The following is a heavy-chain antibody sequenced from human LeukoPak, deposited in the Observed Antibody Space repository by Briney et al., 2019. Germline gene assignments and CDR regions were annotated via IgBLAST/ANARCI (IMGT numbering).Heavy chain of an antibody. J-gene: IGHJ4*02. V-gene: IGHV4-4*07. CDR2: IYSTGST. Sequence: PSETLSLTCTVSGGSISSYYRSWIRQPAGKGLEWIGRIYSTGSTNYNPSLKSRVTMSVDTSKNQFSLRLRSVTAADTAVYYCARQIASAGTAGFDFWGQGALVTGSS. D-gene: IGHD6-13*01. CDR3: ARQIASAGTAGFDF. CDR1: GGSISSYY.